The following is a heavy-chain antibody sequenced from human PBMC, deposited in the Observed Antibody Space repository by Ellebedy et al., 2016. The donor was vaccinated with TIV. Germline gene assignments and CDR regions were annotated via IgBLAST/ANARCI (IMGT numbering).Heavy chain of an antibody. D-gene: IGHD2-2*01. CDR1: GGTFSSYA. V-gene: IGHV1-69*13. CDR2: IIPIFGTA. CDR3: ARVTVVPAAPDAFDI. J-gene: IGHJ3*02. Sequence: SVKVSXXASGGTFSSYAISWVRQAPGQGLEWMGGIIPIFGTANYAQKFQGRVTITADESTSTAYMELSRLRSDDTAVYYCARVTVVPAAPDAFDIWGQGTMVTVSS.